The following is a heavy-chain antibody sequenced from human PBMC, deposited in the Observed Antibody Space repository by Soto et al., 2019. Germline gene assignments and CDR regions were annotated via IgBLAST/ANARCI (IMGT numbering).Heavy chain of an antibody. D-gene: IGHD1-26*01. CDR1: GGSISDYY. J-gene: IGHJ4*02. CDR2: INYRGST. CDR3: ARRYGSAIDY. Sequence: PSETLSLTCTVSGGSISDYYWSWIRQPPGRGLEWTGHINYRGSTNYNPSLKSRVTISVDTSKNQFSLKLSSVTAADTAVYYCARRYGSAIDYWGQGTLVTVSS. V-gene: IGHV4-59*08.